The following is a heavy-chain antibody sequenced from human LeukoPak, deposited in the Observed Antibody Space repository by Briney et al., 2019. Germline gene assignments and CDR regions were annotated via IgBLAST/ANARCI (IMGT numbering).Heavy chain of an antibody. V-gene: IGHV3-66*01. D-gene: IGHD2-15*01. Sequence: GGSLRLSCAASEFSVGSNYMTWVRQAPGKGLEWVSLIYSGGSTYYADSVKGRFTISRDNSKNTLYVQMNSLRAEDTAVYYYARGPSCYHNTGGQETLVTVSS. CDR1: EFSVGSNY. CDR2: IYSGGST. J-gene: IGHJ4*02. CDR3: ARGPSCYHNT.